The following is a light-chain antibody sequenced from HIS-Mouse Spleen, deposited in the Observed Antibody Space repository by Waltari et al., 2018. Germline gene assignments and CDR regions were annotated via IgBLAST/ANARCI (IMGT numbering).Light chain of an antibody. CDR1: ASPTKY. V-gene: IGLV3-10*01. Sequence: SYELTQPPSVSVSPGQTARITCPGDASPTKYAYWYQQKSGQAPVLVIYEDSKRPSGIPERFSGSSSGTMATLTISGAQVEDEADYYCYSTDSSGNHRVFGGGTKLTVL. CDR2: EDS. J-gene: IGLJ2*01. CDR3: YSTDSSGNHRV.